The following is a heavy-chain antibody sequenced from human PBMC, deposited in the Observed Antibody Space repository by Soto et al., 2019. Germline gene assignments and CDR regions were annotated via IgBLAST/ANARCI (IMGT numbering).Heavy chain of an antibody. CDR2: IYYSGST. CDR3: ARARAVAEGGNNWFDP. V-gene: IGHV4-39*01. D-gene: IGHD6-19*01. CDR1: GGSISSSSYY. J-gene: IGHJ5*02. Sequence: QLQLQESGPGLVKPSETLSLTCTVSGGSISSSSYYWGWIRQPPGKGLEWIGSIYYSGSTYYNPSLKSRVTISVDTSKNRFSLKLSSVTAADTAVYYCARARAVAEGGNNWFDPWGQGTLVTVSS.